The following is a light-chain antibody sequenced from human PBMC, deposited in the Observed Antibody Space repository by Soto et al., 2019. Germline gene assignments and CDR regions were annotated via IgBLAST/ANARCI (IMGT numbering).Light chain of an antibody. CDR3: QQYNNWPPLS. J-gene: IGKJ4*01. CDR1: QSVSSN. V-gene: IGKV3-15*01. CDR2: GAS. Sequence: EIVMTQSPATLSVSPGENATLSCRASQSVSSNLAWDQQRPGQAPRIHIYGASTRATGIPARLSVSGFGTEFTLTINSLQSEDFTVYYCQQYNNWPPLSFGGGTKVEIK.